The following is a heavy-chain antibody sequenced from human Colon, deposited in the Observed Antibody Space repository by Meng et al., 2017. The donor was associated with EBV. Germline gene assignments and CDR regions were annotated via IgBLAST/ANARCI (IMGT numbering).Heavy chain of an antibody. J-gene: IGHJ5*02. CDR3: ARGPYCGGDCYWFDP. V-gene: IGHV4-30-2*06. CDR2: IYHGGTT. CDR1: GDSISSGDYS. Sequence: QLLLQESDSGLVQPPQPLSLPCAVSGDSISSGDYSWSWIRQSPGQGLEWIGYIYHGGTTYNTSLKSRVTISVDNSKNQFSLRLTSVTAADTAVYYCARGPYCGGDCYWFDPWGQGTLVTVSS. D-gene: IGHD2-21*02.